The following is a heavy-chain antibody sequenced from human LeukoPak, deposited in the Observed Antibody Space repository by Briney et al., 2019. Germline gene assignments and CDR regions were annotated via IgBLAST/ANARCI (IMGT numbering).Heavy chain of an antibody. CDR1: GASFTGYY. Sequence: PSETLSLTCDVYGASFTGYYWIWIRQSPGKGLEWIGEMNQRGSMNYNPSLESRVTISVDRSKNQFSLKLSSVTAADTAVYYCARELELRYWGQGTLVTVSS. J-gene: IGHJ4*02. D-gene: IGHD1-7*01. CDR2: MNQRGSM. V-gene: IGHV4-34*01. CDR3: ARELELRY.